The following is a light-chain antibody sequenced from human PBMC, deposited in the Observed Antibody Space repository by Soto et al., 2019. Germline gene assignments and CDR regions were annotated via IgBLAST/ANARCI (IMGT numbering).Light chain of an antibody. J-gene: IGKJ5*01. CDR3: QQRSNLPPT. CDR1: QTVRSTY. V-gene: IGKV3D-20*02. Sequence: DIVLTQSPGTLSMSQGESATLSCRASQTVRSTYLAWYQQKPGQAPRLLIYDASNRATGIPDRFSGGGSGTDFTLTISSLEPEDFAIYYCQQRSNLPPTFGQGTRLEVK. CDR2: DAS.